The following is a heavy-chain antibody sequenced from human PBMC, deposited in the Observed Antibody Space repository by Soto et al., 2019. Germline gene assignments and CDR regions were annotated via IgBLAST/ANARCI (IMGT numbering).Heavy chain of an antibody. Sequence: QVQLVQSGAEVKKPGASVIVSCKASGYTFTTYYMHWVRQAPGQGLEWMGIISPDGGSTSYAQKFQGRVTMTRDTATSTVYMELSSLRSEDTAVYYCATRDPVHYWGQGTLVTVSS. J-gene: IGHJ4*02. CDR3: ATRDPVHY. CDR1: GYTFTTYY. CDR2: ISPDGGST. V-gene: IGHV1-46*01. D-gene: IGHD6-6*01.